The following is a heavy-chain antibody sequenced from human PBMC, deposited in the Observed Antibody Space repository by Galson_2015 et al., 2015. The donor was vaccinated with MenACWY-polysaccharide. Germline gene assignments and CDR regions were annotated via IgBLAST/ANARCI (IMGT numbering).Heavy chain of an antibody. CDR3: ARGFYDILTRYPKNFDY. J-gene: IGHJ4*02. V-gene: IGHV4-30-4*08. CDR1: GASISNNENY. CDR2: IHFTGRT. Sequence: TLSLTCTVSGASISNNENYWSWIRRPPGKGLEWIGYIHFTGRTFFNPSLKSRLTISVDTSKNQFSLKLTSVTAADTAIYYCARGFYDILTRYPKNFDYWGQGTLVTVSS. D-gene: IGHD3-9*01.